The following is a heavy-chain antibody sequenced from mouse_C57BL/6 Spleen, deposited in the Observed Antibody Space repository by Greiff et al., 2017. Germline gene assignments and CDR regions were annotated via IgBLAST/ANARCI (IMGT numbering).Heavy chain of an antibody. Sequence: QVQLKQSGPELVKPGASVKISCKASGYAFSSYWMNWVKQRPGKGLEWIGRIYPGDGDTNYNGKFKGKATLTADKSSSTAYMQLSSLTSEDSAVYFCARECCSYYGDFDVWGKGTSVTVSS. V-gene: IGHV1-82*01. D-gene: IGHD1-1*01. CDR3: ARECCSYYGDFDV. J-gene: IGHJ1*03. CDR1: GYAFSSYW. CDR2: IYPGDGDT.